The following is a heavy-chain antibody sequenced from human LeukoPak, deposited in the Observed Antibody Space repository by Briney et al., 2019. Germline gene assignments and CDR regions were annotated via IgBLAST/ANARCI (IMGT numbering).Heavy chain of an antibody. CDR1: GFTFSSYW. CDR3: ARDLVSVLMVYAPGNWFDP. CDR2: IKQDGSEK. Sequence: PGGSLRLSCAVSGFTFSSYWMSWVRQAPGKGLEWVANIKQDGSEKYYVDPVKGRFTISRDNAKNSLYLQMNSLRAEDTAVYYCARDLVSVLMVYAPGNWFDPWGQGTLVTVSS. D-gene: IGHD2-8*01. V-gene: IGHV3-7*01. J-gene: IGHJ5*02.